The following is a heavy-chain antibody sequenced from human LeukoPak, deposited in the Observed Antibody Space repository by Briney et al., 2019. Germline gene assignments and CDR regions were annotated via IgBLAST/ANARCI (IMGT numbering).Heavy chain of an antibody. D-gene: IGHD4/OR15-4a*01. J-gene: IGHJ5*02. V-gene: IGHV4-38-2*02. CDR3: ARDRAVLQDHYQFDP. CDR2: IYHSGST. CDR1: GYSISSGYY. Sequence: NPSETLSLTCTVSGYSISSGYYWGWIRQPPGKGLEWIGSIYHSGSTYYNPSLKSRVTISVDTSKNQFSLKTRSVTAADTAVYYCARDRAVLQDHYQFDPWGQGTLVTVSS.